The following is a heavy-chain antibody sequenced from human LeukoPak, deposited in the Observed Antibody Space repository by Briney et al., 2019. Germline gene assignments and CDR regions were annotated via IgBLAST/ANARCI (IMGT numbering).Heavy chain of an antibody. J-gene: IGHJ6*02. CDR3: ARVIAVAGTKYYGMDV. CDR1: GYTFTGYY. CDR2: INPNSGGT. V-gene: IGHV1-2*02. D-gene: IGHD6-19*01. Sequence: ASVKVSCKASGYTFTGYYMHWVRQAPGQGLEWMGWINPNSGGTNYAQKFQGRVTMTRDTSISTAYMELSRLRSDDTAVYYFARVIAVAGTKYYGMDVWGQGTTVTVSS.